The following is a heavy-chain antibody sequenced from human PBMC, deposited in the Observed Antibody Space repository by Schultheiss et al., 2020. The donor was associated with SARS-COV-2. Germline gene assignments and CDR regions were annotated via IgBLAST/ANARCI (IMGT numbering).Heavy chain of an antibody. CDR2: ISGSGGST. J-gene: IGHJ3*02. CDR1: GFTFSSYS. CDR3: ARERTTTVTTRAGAFDI. V-gene: IGHV3-23*01. Sequence: GGSLRLSCAASGFTFSSYSMNWVRQAPGKGLEWVSAISGSGGSTYYADSVKGRFTISRDNSKNTLYLQMNSLRAEDTAVYYCARERTTTVTTRAGAFDIWGQGTMVTVSS. D-gene: IGHD4-17*01.